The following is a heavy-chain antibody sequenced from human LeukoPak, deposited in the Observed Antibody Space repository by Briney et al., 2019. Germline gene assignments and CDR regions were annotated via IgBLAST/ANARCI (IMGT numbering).Heavy chain of an antibody. CDR1: GGSISSYY. CDR3: ARAMRDILTGPRKKGAFDI. Sequence: PSETLSLTCTVSGGSISSYYWSWIRQPPGKGLEWIGYIYYSGSTNYNPSLKSRVTISVDTSKNQFSLKLSSVTAADTAVYYCARAMRDILTGPRKKGAFDIWGQGTMVTVSS. V-gene: IGHV4-59*01. D-gene: IGHD3-9*01. CDR2: IYYSGST. J-gene: IGHJ3*02.